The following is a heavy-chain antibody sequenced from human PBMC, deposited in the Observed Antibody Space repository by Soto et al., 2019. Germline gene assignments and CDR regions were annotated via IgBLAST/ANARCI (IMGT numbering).Heavy chain of an antibody. Sequence: QVQLVESGGDVVQPGRSLRLSCVASGFTFSSYAMHWVRQAPGKGLEWMTIISYDGSNRYYADSVKGRFTISRDNSKNTLYLQLNSLRPEDTALYYCAKLGFDSSGASSHFDAWGPGTLVSVSS. CDR1: GFTFSSYA. V-gene: IGHV3-30*18. D-gene: IGHD3-22*01. CDR3: AKLGFDSSGASSHFDA. J-gene: IGHJ4*02. CDR2: ISYDGSNR.